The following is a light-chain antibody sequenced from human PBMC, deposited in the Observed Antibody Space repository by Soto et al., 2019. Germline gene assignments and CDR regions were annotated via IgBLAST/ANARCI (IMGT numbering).Light chain of an antibody. CDR2: EVS. CDR3: NSYTSSSAHVV. Sequence: QSVLTQPASVSGSPGQSITISCTGTSSDVGGYIYVSWYQQHPGKAPKLMIYEVSNRPSGVSNRFSGSRSDSTAYLTISGLQAEDEAHYYCNSYTSSSAHVVFGGGTKLTVL. J-gene: IGLJ2*01. CDR1: SSDVGGYIY. V-gene: IGLV2-14*01.